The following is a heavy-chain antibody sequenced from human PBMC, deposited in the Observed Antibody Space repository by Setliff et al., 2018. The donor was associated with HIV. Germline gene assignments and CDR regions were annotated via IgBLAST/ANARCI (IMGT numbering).Heavy chain of an antibody. V-gene: IGHV3-33*01. CDR2: ISYDGNKK. CDR3: ARDPREQWGWDWYFDL. CDR1: KFTFNSYG. D-gene: IGHD6-19*01. Sequence: GGSLRLSCAASKFTFNSYGMHWVRQALGKGLEWVAFISYDGNKKSYADSVRGRFTISRDNSNNTLFLQMSSLRGDDTALYYCARDPREQWGWDWYFDLWGRGTLVTVSS. J-gene: IGHJ2*01.